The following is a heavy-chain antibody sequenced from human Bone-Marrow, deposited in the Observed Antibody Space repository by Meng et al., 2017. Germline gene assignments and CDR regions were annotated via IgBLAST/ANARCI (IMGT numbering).Heavy chain of an antibody. CDR1: GFKFDDYT. J-gene: IGHJ5*02. CDR2: IDWDGRRT. CDR3: TKAGSTVTMGWFDP. V-gene: IGHV3-43*01. D-gene: IGHD4-17*01. Sequence: GESLKISCEASGFKFDDYTMHWVRQVPGKGLEWVSLIDWDGRRTDYADSVKGRFTISRDNSKNSLYLQMNSLTTEDSALYYCTKAGSTVTMGWFDPWGQGNQV.